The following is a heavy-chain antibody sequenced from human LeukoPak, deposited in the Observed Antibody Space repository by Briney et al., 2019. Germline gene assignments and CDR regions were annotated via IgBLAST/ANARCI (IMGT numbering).Heavy chain of an antibody. D-gene: IGHD5-12*01. CDR1: GFTFSSYS. Sequence: GSLRLSCAAYGFTFSSYSMNWVRQAPGQGLVWVSYISSSSSTIYYADSVKGPFTISRDTATNSLYLQMNSLRDADTAVYYCARDLFFPVGYSGYDFGGDDGHWRQGPVVTVSS. CDR2: ISSSSSTI. V-gene: IGHV3-48*02. J-gene: IGHJ1*01. CDR3: ARDLFFPVGYSGYDFGGDDGH.